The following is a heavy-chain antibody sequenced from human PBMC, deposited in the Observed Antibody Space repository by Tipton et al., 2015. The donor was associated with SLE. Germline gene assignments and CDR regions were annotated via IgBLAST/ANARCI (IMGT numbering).Heavy chain of an antibody. J-gene: IGHJ4*02. Sequence: LRLSCTVSGGSISSYYWSWIRQPPGKGLEWIGYIYYSGSTNYNPSLKSRVTISVDTSKNQFSLKLSSVTAADTAVYYCARREASYYFDYWGQGTLVTVSS. D-gene: IGHD1-26*01. V-gene: IGHV4-59*08. CDR1: GGSISSYY. CDR3: ARREASYYFDY. CDR2: IYYSGST.